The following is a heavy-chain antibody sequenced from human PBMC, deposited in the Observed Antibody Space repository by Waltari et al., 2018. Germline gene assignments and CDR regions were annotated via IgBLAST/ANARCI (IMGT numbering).Heavy chain of an antibody. CDR1: GYTFTSYY. V-gene: IGHV1-46*01. D-gene: IGHD1-26*01. J-gene: IGHJ4*02. CDR3: ARGSERIVGVSEAY. Sequence: QVQLVQSGAEVKKPGASVKVSCKASGYTFTSYYMHWVRQAPGQGLEWMGIINPSGGRTSYDKECQGGVTMTRDTSTSTVYMGLSSLRSEDTAVYYCARGSERIVGVSEAYWGQGTLVTVSS. CDR2: INPSGGRT.